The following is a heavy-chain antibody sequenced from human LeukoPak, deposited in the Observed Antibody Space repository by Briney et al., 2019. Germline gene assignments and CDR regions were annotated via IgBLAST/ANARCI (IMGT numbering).Heavy chain of an antibody. CDR1: AFIFSGHW. CDR2: IKEDGSER. J-gene: IGHJ6*02. V-gene: IGHV3-7*03. CDR3: GMAMGV. Sequence: GGSLRLSCEGSAFIFSGHWMNWVRQTPGKGLEWVASIKEDGSERQYVDSVKGRFTISRDNAKKSLYLQMNSLRAEDTAVYFCGMAMGVWGQGTTVTVSS.